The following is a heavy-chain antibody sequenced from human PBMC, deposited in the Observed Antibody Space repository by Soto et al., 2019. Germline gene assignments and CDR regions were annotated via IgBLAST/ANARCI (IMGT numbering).Heavy chain of an antibody. V-gene: IGHV3-48*01. D-gene: IGHD6-6*01. CDR3: ARETARPPSIYYYYYYGMDV. J-gene: IGHJ6*02. Sequence: GGSLRLSCAASGFTFSSYSMNWVRQAPGKGLEWVSYISSSSSTIYYADSVKGRFTISRDNSKNTLYLQMNSLRAEDTAVYYCARETARPPSIYYYYYYGMDVWGQGTTVTVSS. CDR2: ISSSSSTI. CDR1: GFTFSSYS.